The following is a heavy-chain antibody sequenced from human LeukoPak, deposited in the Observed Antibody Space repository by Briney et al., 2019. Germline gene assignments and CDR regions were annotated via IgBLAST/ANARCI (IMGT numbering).Heavy chain of an antibody. Sequence: PGRSLRLSCAASGFTFDDYAMHWVRQAPGKGLEWVSGISWNSGSIGYADSVKGRFTISRDNAKNSLYLQMNSLRAEDMALYYCAKGFIVSHGFDDAFDIWGQGTMVTVSS. J-gene: IGHJ3*02. D-gene: IGHD3-16*02. V-gene: IGHV3-9*03. CDR3: AKGFIVSHGFDDAFDI. CDR2: ISWNSGSI. CDR1: GFTFDDYA.